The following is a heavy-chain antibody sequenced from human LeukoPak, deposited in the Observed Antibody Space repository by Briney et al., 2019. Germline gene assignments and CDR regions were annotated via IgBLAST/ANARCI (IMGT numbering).Heavy chain of an antibody. CDR2: ISGSTIYT. J-gene: IGHJ4*02. Sequence: PGGSLRLSCAASGFTFSDYYMGWIRQAPGKGLECISYISGSTIYTNYADSVKGRFTISRDNAKSSLFLQMNSLRGEDTAVYYCARVTSSGWNSDYWGQGTLVTVSS. V-gene: IGHV3-11*06. CDR1: GFTFSDYY. D-gene: IGHD6-19*01. CDR3: ARVTSSGWNSDY.